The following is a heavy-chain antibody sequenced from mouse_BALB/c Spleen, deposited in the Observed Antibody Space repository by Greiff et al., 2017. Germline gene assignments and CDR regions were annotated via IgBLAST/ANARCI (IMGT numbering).Heavy chain of an antibody. CDR1: GFTFSSYA. D-gene: IGHD1-1*02. CDR3: AGGFLDY. CDR2: ISSGGST. Sequence: EVMLVESGGGLVKPGGSLKLSCAASGFTFSSYAMSWVRQTPEKRLEWVASISSGGSTYYPDSVKGRFTISRDNARNILYLQMSSLRSEDTAMYYCAGGFLDYWGQGTTLTVSS. V-gene: IGHV5-6-5*01. J-gene: IGHJ2*01.